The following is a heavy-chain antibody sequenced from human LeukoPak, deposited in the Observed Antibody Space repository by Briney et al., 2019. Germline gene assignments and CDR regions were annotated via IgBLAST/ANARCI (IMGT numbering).Heavy chain of an antibody. V-gene: IGHV3-15*01. J-gene: IGHJ4*02. CDR1: GLNFNNAW. Sequence: GGSLRLSCAVSGLNFNNAWLSWVRQAPGKGLEWVGRIKSKGSGGTIDYAAPVKDRFIISRDDSKNTLYLQMNSLKTEDTAVYYCTHVGVVEDRSTFWGQGTLVTVSS. CDR3: THVGVVEDRSTF. CDR2: IKSKGSGGTI. D-gene: IGHD2-2*01.